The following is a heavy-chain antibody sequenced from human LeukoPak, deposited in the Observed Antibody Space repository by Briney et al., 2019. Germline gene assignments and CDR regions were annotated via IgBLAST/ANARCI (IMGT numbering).Heavy chain of an antibody. Sequence: GGSLRLSCAASGFTFSSYWMHWVRQAPGKGLVWVSRINSDGSSTSYADSVKGRFTISRDNAKNSLYLQMNSLRAEDTAVYYCARGGYDVIVPAASNYYYMDVWGKGTTVTVSS. CDR1: GFTFSSYW. CDR2: INSDGSST. CDR3: ARGGYDVIVPAASNYYYMDV. V-gene: IGHV3-74*01. D-gene: IGHD2-2*01. J-gene: IGHJ6*03.